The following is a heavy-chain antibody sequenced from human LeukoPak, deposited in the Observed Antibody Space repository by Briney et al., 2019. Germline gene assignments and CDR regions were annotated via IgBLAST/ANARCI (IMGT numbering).Heavy chain of an antibody. D-gene: IGHD5-24*01. CDR3: ARSVRDGYNYVVDY. V-gene: IGHV4-34*01. J-gene: IGHJ4*02. CDR1: GFTFSNAW. Sequence: GSLRLSCAASGFTFSNAWMSWVRQAPGKGLEWIGEINHSGSTNYNPSLKSRVTISVDTSKNQFSLKLSSVTAADTAVYYCARSVRDGYNYVVDYWGQGTLVTVSS. CDR2: INHSGST.